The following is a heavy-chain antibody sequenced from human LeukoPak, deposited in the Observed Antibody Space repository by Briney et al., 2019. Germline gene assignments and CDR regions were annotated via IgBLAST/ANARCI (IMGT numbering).Heavy chain of an antibody. CDR3: ARESWARYYYYGMDV. Sequence: TGGSLRLSCAASGFTFSSYAMHWVRQAPGKGLEWVAVISYDGSNKYYADSVKGRFTISRDNSKNTLYLQMNSLRAEDTAVYYCARESWARYYYYGMDVWGQGTTVTVSS. CDR2: ISYDGSNK. CDR1: GFTFSSYA. J-gene: IGHJ6*02. D-gene: IGHD3-16*01. V-gene: IGHV3-30-3*01.